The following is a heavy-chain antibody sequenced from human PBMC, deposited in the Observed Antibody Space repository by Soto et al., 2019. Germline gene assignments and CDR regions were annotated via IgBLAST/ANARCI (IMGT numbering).Heavy chain of an antibody. D-gene: IGHD1-26*01. V-gene: IGHV3-20*04. CDR3: VRGASLNFDY. J-gene: IGHJ4*02. CDR2: VNWNGGST. Sequence: EVQLVESGGGVLRPGGSLRLSCAASGFTFDDYGMSWARQAPGKGLEWVSGVNWNGGSTGYVDSVKGRFTISRDNAKNSLYLQMNRLRAEDTAFYYCVRGASLNFDYWGQGTLVTVSS. CDR1: GFTFDDYG.